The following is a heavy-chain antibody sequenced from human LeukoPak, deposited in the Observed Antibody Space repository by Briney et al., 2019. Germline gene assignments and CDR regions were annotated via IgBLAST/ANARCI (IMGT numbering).Heavy chain of an antibody. CDR2: IIPNFEIA. V-gene: IGHV1-69*13. Sequence: GASVKVSCKVSGGTFSNYAISWVRQAPGQGLEWMGGIIPNFEIAKFAQKFQGRVTITADESTSTAYMELSSLRSEDTAVYYCARGQVWQWQDYWGQGTLVTVSS. D-gene: IGHD6-19*01. J-gene: IGHJ4*02. CDR1: GGTFSNYA. CDR3: ARGQVWQWQDY.